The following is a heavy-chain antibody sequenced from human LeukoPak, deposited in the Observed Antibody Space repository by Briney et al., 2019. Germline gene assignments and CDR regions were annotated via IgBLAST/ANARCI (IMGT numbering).Heavy chain of an antibody. D-gene: IGHD6-19*01. V-gene: IGHV3-23*01. J-gene: IGHJ4*02. Sequence: GGSLRLSCAASGFTFRNYGMSWVRQAPGKGLEWVSGISGSGGSTYYADSVKGRFTISRDNSKNTLYLQMNSLRAEDTAVYYCAKDRGSGWYGIDYWGQGTLDTVSS. CDR1: GFTFRNYG. CDR3: AKDRGSGWYGIDY. CDR2: ISGSGGST.